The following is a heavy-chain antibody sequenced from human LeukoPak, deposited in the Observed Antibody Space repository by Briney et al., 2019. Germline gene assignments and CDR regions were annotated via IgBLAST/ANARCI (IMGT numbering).Heavy chain of an antibody. CDR1: GGSFNNYS. J-gene: IGHJ6*04. CDR2: INHSGST. Sequence: PSETLSLTCAVYGGSFNNYSWSWIRQPPGKGLEWIGEINHSGSTNYNPSLKSRVTISVDTSKNQFSLKLSSVTAADTAVYYCARSSGHYDFWSGFDYYDVWGKGTTVTVSS. V-gene: IGHV4-34*01. D-gene: IGHD3-3*01. CDR3: ARSSGHYDFWSGFDYYDV.